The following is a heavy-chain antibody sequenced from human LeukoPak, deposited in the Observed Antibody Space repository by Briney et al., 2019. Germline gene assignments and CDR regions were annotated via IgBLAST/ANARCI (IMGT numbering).Heavy chain of an antibody. D-gene: IGHD6-19*01. CDR3: ASLMVVAGRPYLDS. Sequence: SQTLSLTCTVSGGSISSGGYYWSWIRQHPGKGLEWIGSVYYTGDTYYNPSLKGRVTISVDTSRNQFSLRLTSMTAAYSSVYYCASLMVVAGRPYLDSWGQGSLVTVSS. CDR1: GGSISSGGYY. V-gene: IGHV4-30-2*03. J-gene: IGHJ4*02. CDR2: VYYTGDT.